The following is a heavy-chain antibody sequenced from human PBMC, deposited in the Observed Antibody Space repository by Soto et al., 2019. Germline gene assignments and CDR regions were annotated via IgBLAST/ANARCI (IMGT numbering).Heavy chain of an antibody. CDR3: AKTARCGELFEWYYFYY. J-gene: IGHJ4*02. D-gene: IGHD3-10*01. Sequence: EVQLLESGGGLVQPGGSLRLSCAASGFTFSSYAMSWVSQAPGKGLEWVSAMSGSGGSTYYSDSVKAWFTNSRDNSKNALYLQMNSVRAEDTAVYYGAKTARCGELFEWYYFYYWGQGTLV. CDR2: MSGSGGST. V-gene: IGHV3-23*01. CDR1: GFTFSSYA.